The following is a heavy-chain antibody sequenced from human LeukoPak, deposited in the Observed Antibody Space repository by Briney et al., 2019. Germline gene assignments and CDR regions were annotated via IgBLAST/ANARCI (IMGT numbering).Heavy chain of an antibody. Sequence: SSETLSLTCTVSGGSISSGGYYWSWLRQPPGKGLEWIGYIYHSGSTYYNPSLKSRVTISVDRSKNQFSLKLSSVTAADTAVYYCARVKGSRHAFDIWGQGTMVTVSS. V-gene: IGHV4-30-2*01. J-gene: IGHJ3*02. CDR1: GGSISSGGYY. CDR3: ARVKGSRHAFDI. CDR2: IYHSGST.